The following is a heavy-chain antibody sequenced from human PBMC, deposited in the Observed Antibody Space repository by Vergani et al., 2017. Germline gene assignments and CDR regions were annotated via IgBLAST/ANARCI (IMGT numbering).Heavy chain of an antibody. Sequence: QVQLQQWGAGLLKPSETLSLTCAVYGGSFSGYYWCWIRQPPGKGLEWSGEINHSGSTNYNPSLKRRVTISVDTSKNQFSLKLSSVTAADTAVYYCARGLPFYKWGQGTLVTVSS. CDR2: INHSGST. J-gene: IGHJ4*02. V-gene: IGHV4-34*01. CDR3: ARGLPFYK. D-gene: IGHD1-1*01. CDR1: GGSFSGYY.